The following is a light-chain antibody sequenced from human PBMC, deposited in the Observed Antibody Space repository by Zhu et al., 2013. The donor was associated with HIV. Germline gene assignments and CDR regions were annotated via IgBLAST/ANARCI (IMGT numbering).Light chain of an antibody. J-gene: IGLJ3*02. V-gene: IGLV8-61*01. CDR2: STN. Sequence: QTVVTQEPSFSVSPGGTVTLTCGLRSGSVSASYYPSWYQQTPGQPPRTLIYSTNTRSSGVPDRFSGSILGNKAALTIMGAQADDQSDYYCVIYMGSGIWVFGGGTKLTVL. CDR3: VIYMGSGIWV. CDR1: SGSVSASYY.